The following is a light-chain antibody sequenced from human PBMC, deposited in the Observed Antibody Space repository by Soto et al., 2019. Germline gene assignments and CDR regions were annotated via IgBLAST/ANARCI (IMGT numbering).Light chain of an antibody. CDR3: LQYGSSPPYN. CDR2: GSS. V-gene: IGKV3-20*01. Sequence: VWTQAPGTLSLAPGERATLSCRAMQRFSYKYLARYNQKPCEAPRHPIFGSSHRATGIPDRVSGSGSGTDFTLIISRLEPEDCEVYSCLQYGSSPPYNFGQGTKLEIK. CDR1: QRFSYKY. J-gene: IGKJ2*01.